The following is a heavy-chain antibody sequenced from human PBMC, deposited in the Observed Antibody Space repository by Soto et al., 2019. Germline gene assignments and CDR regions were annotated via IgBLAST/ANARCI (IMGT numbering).Heavy chain of an antibody. V-gene: IGHV1-18*01. CDR1: GYTFTSYG. CDR2: ISAYNGNT. J-gene: IGHJ2*01. D-gene: IGHD4-17*01. CDR3: ARDMTTVTKMQLWYFDL. Sequence: QVQLVQSGAEVKKPGASVKVSCKASGYTFTSYGISWVRQAPGQGLEWMGWISAYNGNTNNAQKLQGRVTITTDTSTSTAYMELRSLRSDDTAVYYCARDMTTVTKMQLWYFDLWGRGTLVTVSS.